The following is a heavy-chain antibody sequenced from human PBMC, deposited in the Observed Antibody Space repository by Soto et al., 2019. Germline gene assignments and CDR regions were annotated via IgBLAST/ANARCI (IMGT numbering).Heavy chain of an antibody. V-gene: IGHV4-39*01. CDR1: GGSISSSSYF. J-gene: IGHJ5*02. Sequence: ASETLSLTXSVSGGSISSSSYFWGWIRQPPGKGLEWIGSIYYSGSTYYNPSLKSRVTVSVDTSKNQFSLKLSSVTAADTAVYYCARHPSDFWFDPWGQGTLVTVSS. CDR2: IYYSGST. D-gene: IGHD2-21*02. CDR3: ARHPSDFWFDP.